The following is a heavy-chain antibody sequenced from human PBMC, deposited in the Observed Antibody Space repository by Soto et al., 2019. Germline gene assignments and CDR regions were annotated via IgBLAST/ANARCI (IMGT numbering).Heavy chain of an antibody. CDR3: ARHCYYYDRPGYSSSV. Sequence: PSETLSLTCTVSGGSISSTNHYWGWIRQPPGKGLEWIGDIYYSGMTHYNPSLKSRVTISVDTSKNQFSLKLSSVTAADTAVYYCARHCYYYDRPGYSSSVWAQRTPDTVSS. V-gene: IGHV4-39*01. J-gene: IGHJ4*02. CDR2: IYYSGMT. D-gene: IGHD3-22*01. CDR1: GGSISSTNHY.